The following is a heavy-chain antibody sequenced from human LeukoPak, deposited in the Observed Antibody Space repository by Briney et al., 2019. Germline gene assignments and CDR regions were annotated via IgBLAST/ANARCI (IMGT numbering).Heavy chain of an antibody. CDR1: GFTFSSYS. J-gene: IGHJ6*03. D-gene: IGHD6-13*01. Sequence: GGSLRLSCAASGFTFSSYSMNWVRQAPGKGLEWVSSISRSSSYIYYADSVKGRFTISRDNAKNSLYLQMNSLRAEDAAVYYCAKGGYSSSWYRYYYYYMDVWGKGTTVTISS. CDR3: AKGGYSSSWYRYYYYYMDV. CDR2: ISRSSSYI. V-gene: IGHV3-21*01.